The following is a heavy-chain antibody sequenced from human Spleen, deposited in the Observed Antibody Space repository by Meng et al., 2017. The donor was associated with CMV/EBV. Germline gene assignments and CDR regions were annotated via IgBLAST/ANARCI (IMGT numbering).Heavy chain of an antibody. Sequence: SCAASGFTFSDVYMSWIRQAPGKGLEWVSYVSSSSSTIYYADSVKGRFTISRDNAKNSLYLQMNSLRAEDTAVYYCGRDGGWYAFDIWGQGTMVTVSS. V-gene: IGHV3-11*04. CDR2: VSSSSSTI. J-gene: IGHJ3*02. CDR1: GFTFSDVY. CDR3: GRDGGWYAFDI. D-gene: IGHD3-16*01.